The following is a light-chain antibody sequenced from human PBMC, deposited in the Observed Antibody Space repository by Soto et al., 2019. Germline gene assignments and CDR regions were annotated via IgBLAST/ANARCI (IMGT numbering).Light chain of an antibody. CDR3: QQYYSSPLT. CDR2: WAS. J-gene: IGKJ4*01. CDR1: QSILYSSNNKNY. Sequence: DIVMTQSPDSLAVSLGETATINCKSSQSILYSSNNKNYLTWYQQKPGQPPKLLIYWASTRESGVPDRFSGSGSGTDFTLTISRLQAEDVAVYYCQQYYSSPLTLGGWTKVEIK. V-gene: IGKV4-1*01.